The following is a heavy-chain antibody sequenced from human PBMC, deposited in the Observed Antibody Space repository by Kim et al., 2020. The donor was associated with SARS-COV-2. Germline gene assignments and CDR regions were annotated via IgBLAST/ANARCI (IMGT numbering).Heavy chain of an antibody. CDR1: GFTFSHYS. CDR3: ATWLQSHFDY. D-gene: IGHD4-4*01. V-gene: IGHV3-23*05. J-gene: IGHJ4*02. Sequence: GGSLSLSCTTSGFTFSHYSMSWVRQTPEKGLEWVATIDGPTTNTHYTDSVKGRFTISRDNSHDTLYLHMSSLRAEDTAIYYCATWLQSHFDYWGQGTLVT. CDR2: IDGPTTNT.